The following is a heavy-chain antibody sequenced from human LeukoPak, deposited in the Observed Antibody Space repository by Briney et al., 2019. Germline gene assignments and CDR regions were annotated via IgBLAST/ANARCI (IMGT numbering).Heavy chain of an antibody. CDR3: AKDKAYDDFWSGHDAFDI. J-gene: IGHJ3*02. V-gene: IGHV3-23*01. Sequence: GGSLRLSCAASGFTFTTYAMSWVRQAPGKGLEWVSVISGSGDSTYYADSVKGRFTISRDISKNTLYLQMKSLRAGDTAVYYCAKDKAYDDFWSGHDAFDIWGQGTMVTVSS. CDR1: GFTFTTYA. D-gene: IGHD3-3*01. CDR2: ISGSGDST.